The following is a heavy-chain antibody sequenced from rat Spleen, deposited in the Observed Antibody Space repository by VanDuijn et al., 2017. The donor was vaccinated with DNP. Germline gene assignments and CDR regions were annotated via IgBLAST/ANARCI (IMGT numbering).Heavy chain of an antibody. CDR3: ARHVLPLRVWDY. CDR1: GFSLSDYY. J-gene: IGHJ2*01. CDR2: ISYDGGTT. D-gene: IGHD1-4*01. Sequence: EVQLVESGGGLVQPGGSLRLSCSASGFSLSDYYMAWVRQTPTKGLEWVAYISYDGGTTYSGDSVKGRFTISRDIAKNTLYLQMNSLRSEDTATYYCARHVLPLRVWDYWGQGVMVTVSS. V-gene: IGHV5-22*01.